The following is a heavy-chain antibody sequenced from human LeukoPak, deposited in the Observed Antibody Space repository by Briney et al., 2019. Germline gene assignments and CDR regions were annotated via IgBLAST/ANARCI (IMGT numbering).Heavy chain of an antibody. J-gene: IGHJ4*02. D-gene: IGHD2-2*01. CDR2: ISGSGGNT. Sequence: GGSLRLSCAASGFTFSSYAMSWVRQAPGTGLKWVSSISGSGGNTYYADSVKGRFTISRDNSKNALYLQMNSLGADDTAVYYCAKVGGSTCSSTSCFLGRMGFDYWGQGTLVTVSS. V-gene: IGHV3-23*01. CDR3: AKVGGSTCSSTSCFLGRMGFDY. CDR1: GFTFSSYA.